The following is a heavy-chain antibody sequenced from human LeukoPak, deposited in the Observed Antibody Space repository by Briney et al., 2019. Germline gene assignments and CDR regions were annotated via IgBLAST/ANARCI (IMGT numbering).Heavy chain of an antibody. V-gene: IGHV4-59*01. Sequence: SETLSLTCTVSGGSISSYYWSWIRQPPGKGLEWIGYIYYSGSTNYNPSLKSRVTVSVDTSKNQFSLKLNSVTAADTAVYYCARASVGARYGWFDPWGQGTLVTVSS. J-gene: IGHJ5*02. D-gene: IGHD1-26*01. CDR3: ARASVGARYGWFDP. CDR2: IYYSGST. CDR1: GGSISSYY.